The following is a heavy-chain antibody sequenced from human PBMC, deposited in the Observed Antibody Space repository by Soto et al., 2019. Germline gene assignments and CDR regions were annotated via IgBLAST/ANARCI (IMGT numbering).Heavy chain of an antibody. V-gene: IGHV3-33*01. CDR1: GFTFSSYG. CDR2: IWYDGSNK. CDR3: ARTVAGLYYYYYYGMDV. D-gene: IGHD6-19*01. Sequence: QVQLVESGGGVVQSGRSLRLSCAASGFTFSSYGMHWVRQAPGKGLEWVAVIWYDGSNKYYADSVKGRFTISRDNSKNTLYLQMNSLRAEDTAVYYCARTVAGLYYYYYYGMDVWGQGTTVTVSS. J-gene: IGHJ6*02.